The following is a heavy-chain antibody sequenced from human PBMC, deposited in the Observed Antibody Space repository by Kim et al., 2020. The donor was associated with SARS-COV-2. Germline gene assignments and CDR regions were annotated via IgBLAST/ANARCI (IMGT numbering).Heavy chain of an antibody. D-gene: IGHD3-10*01. CDR3: ARVRADMVRGVIAIYYFDY. CDR2: INPNSGGT. Sequence: ASVKVSCKASGYTFTGYYMHWVRQAPGQGLEWMGWINPNSGGTNYAQKLQGWVTMTRDTSISTAYMELSRLRSDDTAVYYCARVRADMVRGVIAIYYFDYWGQGTLVTVSS. J-gene: IGHJ4*02. CDR1: GYTFTGYY. V-gene: IGHV1-2*04.